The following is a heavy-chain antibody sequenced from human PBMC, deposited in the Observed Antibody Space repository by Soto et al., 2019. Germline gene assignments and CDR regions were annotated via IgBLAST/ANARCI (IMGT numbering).Heavy chain of an antibody. J-gene: IGHJ4*02. CDR2: VFYSGTT. D-gene: IGHD3-16*02. CDR1: GDSFSSGGYY. Sequence: QVLQQESGPGLVKPSQTLSLTCTVSGDSFSSGGYYWSWIRQHPGKGLEWIGYVFYSGTTYYSPSLKSRVSISVDTSKNQFSLSLSSVTAADTAVYYCARTTTYSDYIWGSYRPKDFDFWGQGTLVTVSS. V-gene: IGHV4-31*03. CDR3: ARTTTYSDYIWGSYRPKDFDF.